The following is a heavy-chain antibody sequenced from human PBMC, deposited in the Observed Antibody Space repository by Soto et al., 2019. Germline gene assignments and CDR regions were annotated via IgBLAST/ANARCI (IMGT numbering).Heavy chain of an antibody. V-gene: IGHV3-11*06. CDR1: GFTFSDYY. Sequence: GWSLGLSCAASGFTFSDYYMSWIRQAPGKGLEWVSYISSSSSYTNYADSVKGRFTISRDNAKNSLYLQMNRLRAEDTAVYYCARAGYSYVFSYYSYYGMDVWGQGTTVTVSS. CDR2: ISSSSSYT. D-gene: IGHD5-18*01. J-gene: IGHJ6*02. CDR3: ARAGYSYVFSYYSYYGMDV.